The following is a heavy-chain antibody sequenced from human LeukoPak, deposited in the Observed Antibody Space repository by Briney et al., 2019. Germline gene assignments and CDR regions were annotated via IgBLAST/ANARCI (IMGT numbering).Heavy chain of an antibody. Sequence: GGSLRLSCAASGFTSSSYGIHWVRQAPGKGLEWVAFIRYDGSNKYYADSVKGRFTISRDNSKNTLYLQMSSLRADDTAVYYCAKDPTMSRLYYFEYWGRGSLVIVSS. CDR1: GFTSSSYG. CDR2: IRYDGSNK. V-gene: IGHV3-30*02. D-gene: IGHD1/OR15-1a*01. CDR3: AKDPTMSRLYYFEY. J-gene: IGHJ4*02.